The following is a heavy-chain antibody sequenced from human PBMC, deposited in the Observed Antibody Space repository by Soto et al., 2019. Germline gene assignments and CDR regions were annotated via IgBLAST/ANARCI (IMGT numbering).Heavy chain of an antibody. CDR3: VRGTIVGATFTY. Sequence: AGGSLRLSCAASGFTFSSYDMNWVRQAPGKGLEWLSYISSSGDTKNYADSVQGRFTVSRDSAKNSLYLQMNSLRTEDTAVYYCVRGTIVGATFTYWGQGTLVTVSS. D-gene: IGHD1-26*01. J-gene: IGHJ4*02. CDR2: ISSSGDTK. V-gene: IGHV3-48*03. CDR1: GFTFSSYD.